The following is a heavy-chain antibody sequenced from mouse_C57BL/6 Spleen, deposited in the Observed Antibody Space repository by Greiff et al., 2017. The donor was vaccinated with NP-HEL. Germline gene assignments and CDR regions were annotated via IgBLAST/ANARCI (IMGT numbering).Heavy chain of an antibody. V-gene: IGHV7-3*01. Sequence: EVKVEESGGGLVQPGGSLSLSCAASGFTFTDYYMSWVRQPPGKALEWLGFIRNKANGYTTEYSASVKGRFTISRDNSQSILYLQMNALRAEDSATYYCARYRVGLAMDYWGQGTSVTVSS. D-gene: IGHD4-1*01. CDR3: ARYRVGLAMDY. J-gene: IGHJ4*01. CDR1: GFTFTDYY. CDR2: IRNKANGYTT.